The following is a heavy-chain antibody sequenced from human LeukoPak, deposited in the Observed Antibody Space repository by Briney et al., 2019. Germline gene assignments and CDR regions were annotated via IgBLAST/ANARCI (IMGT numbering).Heavy chain of an antibody. D-gene: IGHD3-10*01. Sequence: KPSQTLSLTCTVSGGSISSANYYWTWIRQSAGKGLEWIGRMPGSGGTTYNPSLKSRVTILVDMSNNQFSLRLNSVTAADTAVYYCARAGGVLGYFDYWGQGALVTVSS. CDR2: MPGSGGT. V-gene: IGHV4-61*02. CDR1: GGSISSANYY. CDR3: ARAGGVLGYFDY. J-gene: IGHJ4*02.